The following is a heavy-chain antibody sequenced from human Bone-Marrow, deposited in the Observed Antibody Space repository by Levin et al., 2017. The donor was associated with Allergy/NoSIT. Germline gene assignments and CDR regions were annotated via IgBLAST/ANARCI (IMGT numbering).Heavy chain of an antibody. CDR1: GHPISSGSY. J-gene: IGHJ3*02. CDR2: IYHTGTA. D-gene: IGHD6-19*01. CDR3: VRVSSSGWHGGAFDI. Sequence: SETLSLTCAVSGHPISSGSYWGWVRQPPGKGLEWIASIYHTGTAFYNPSLKSRVTISVDTSRKHFSLMLTSLTAADTAVYYCVRVSSSGWHGGAFDIWGQGTMVTVSS. V-gene: IGHV4-38-2*01.